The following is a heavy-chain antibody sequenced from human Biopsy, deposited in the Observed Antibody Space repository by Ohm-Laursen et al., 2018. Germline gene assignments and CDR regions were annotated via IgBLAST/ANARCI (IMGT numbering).Heavy chain of an antibody. D-gene: IGHD1-26*01. Sequence: SETLSLTCTFSGGSIGSFFWSWIRQPPGKGLEWIGYIYYSGSTNYNPSLRSRVTISVDRSKNQFSLELSSVTAADTAVYYCARVGAGAPSIDYFDYWGQGALVTVSS. CDR3: ARVGAGAPSIDYFDY. CDR2: IYYSGST. CDR1: GGSIGSFF. J-gene: IGHJ4*02. V-gene: IGHV4-59*01.